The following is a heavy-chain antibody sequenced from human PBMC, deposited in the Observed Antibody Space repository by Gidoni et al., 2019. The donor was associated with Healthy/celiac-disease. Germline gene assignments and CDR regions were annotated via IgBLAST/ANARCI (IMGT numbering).Heavy chain of an antibody. CDR2: INHSGST. Sequence: QVQLQQWGAGLLKPSETLSLTCAVYGGSVSGYYWSWIRQPPGKGLEWIGEINHSGSTNYNPSLKSRVTISVDTSKNQFSLKLSSVTAADTAVYYCAKANIPADIPHIWGKGTTVTVSS. CDR3: AKANIPADIPHI. D-gene: IGHD2-2*01. J-gene: IGHJ6*04. V-gene: IGHV4-34*01. CDR1: GGSVSGYY.